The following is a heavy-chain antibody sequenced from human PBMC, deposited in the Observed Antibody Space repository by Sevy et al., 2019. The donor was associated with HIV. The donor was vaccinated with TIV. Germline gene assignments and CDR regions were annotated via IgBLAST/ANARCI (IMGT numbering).Heavy chain of an antibody. CDR2: IYHSGST. CDR3: ARASASYPAEYFQY. V-gene: IGHV4-38-2*01. J-gene: IGHJ1*01. CDR1: GSSISSGYY. D-gene: IGHD3-16*02. Sequence: SETLSLTCAVSGSSISSGYYWGWIRQPPGKGLEWIGNIYHSGSTYSNPSLKGRVTISLHTSKKQFSLELSSVTAADTAVYYCARASASYPAEYFQYWGQGTLVTVSS.